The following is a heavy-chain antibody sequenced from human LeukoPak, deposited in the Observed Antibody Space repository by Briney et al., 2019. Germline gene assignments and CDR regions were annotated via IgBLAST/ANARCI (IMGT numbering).Heavy chain of an antibody. Sequence: SETLSLTCTVYGGSISGYYWSWIRQPPGKRLEWVGYIHYTGYTNYNPSLRSRVTMSVDTSKNQFSLTLRSVTAADTAVYYCARLHFAAAEEFDPWGQGTLVTVSS. CDR3: ARLHFAAAEEFDP. D-gene: IGHD6-13*01. J-gene: IGHJ5*02. CDR2: IHYTGYT. V-gene: IGHV4-59*08. CDR1: GGSISGYY.